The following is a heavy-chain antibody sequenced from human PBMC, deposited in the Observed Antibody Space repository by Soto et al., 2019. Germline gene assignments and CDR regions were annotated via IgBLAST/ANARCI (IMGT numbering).Heavy chain of an antibody. CDR3: ARGHPQIVVVVAAPGGVWYYMDV. J-gene: IGHJ6*03. Sequence: QVQLVESGGGVVQPGRSLRLSCAASGFTFSSYGMHWVRQAPGKGLEWVAVIWYDGSNKYYADSVKGRFTISRDNSKNTLYLQMNSLRAEDTAVYYCARGHPQIVVVVAAPGGVWYYMDVWGKGTTVTVSS. CDR1: GFTFSSYG. D-gene: IGHD2-15*01. V-gene: IGHV3-33*01. CDR2: IWYDGSNK.